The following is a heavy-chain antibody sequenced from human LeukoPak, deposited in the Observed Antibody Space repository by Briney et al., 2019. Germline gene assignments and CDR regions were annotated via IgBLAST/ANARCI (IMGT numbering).Heavy chain of an antibody. CDR3: ASFEVPAAMFFLGMDV. CDR1: GYTFTGYY. V-gene: IGHV1-2*06. J-gene: IGHJ6*02. Sequence: ASVKVSCKASGYTFTGYYMHWVRQAPGQGLEWVGRINPNSGGTNYAQKFQGRVTMTRDTSISTAYMELSRLRSDDTAVYYCASFEVPAAMFFLGMDVWGQGTTVTVSS. CDR2: INPNSGGT. D-gene: IGHD2-2*01.